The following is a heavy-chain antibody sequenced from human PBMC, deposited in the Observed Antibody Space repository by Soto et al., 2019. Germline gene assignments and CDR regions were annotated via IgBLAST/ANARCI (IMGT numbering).Heavy chain of an antibody. J-gene: IGHJ4*02. Sequence: QITLKESGPPLVKPTQTLTLNCTFSGCSLSTSGVGVGWIRQPRGKALEWLALIYWDDDKRYSPSLKSRLTITKDTSKNQVVLTMTNMDPVDTATYYCAHINRYCSGGRCSPYFFDFWGQGTLVTVSS. CDR3: AHINRYCSGGRCSPYFFDF. D-gene: IGHD2-15*01. V-gene: IGHV2-5*02. CDR2: IYWDDDK. CDR1: GCSLSTSGVG.